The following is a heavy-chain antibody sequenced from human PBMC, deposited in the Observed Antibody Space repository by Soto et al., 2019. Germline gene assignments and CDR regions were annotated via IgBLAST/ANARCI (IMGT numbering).Heavy chain of an antibody. D-gene: IGHD3-16*02. CDR2: IYYIGTS. Sequence: QVQLQESGPGLVKPSQTLSLTCTVSGASISSGGYYWGWIRQHPGKGLEWIGFIYYIGTSYYNPSLESRITLSVDTSKNHFSLNLTSVTAADTAVYYCARVFRDVLSDRYYWYFDLWGRGTLVTVSS. CDR3: ARVFRDVLSDRYYWYFDL. CDR1: GASISSGGYY. J-gene: IGHJ2*01. V-gene: IGHV4-31*03.